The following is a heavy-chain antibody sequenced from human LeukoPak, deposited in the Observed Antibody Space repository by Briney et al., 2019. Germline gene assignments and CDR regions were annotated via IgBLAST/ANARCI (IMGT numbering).Heavy chain of an antibody. V-gene: IGHV1-8*03. J-gene: IGHJ5*02. CDR2: MNPNSGNT. D-gene: IGHD3-22*01. Sequence: ASVKVSCKASGYSFTSYDINWVRQATGQGLEWMGWMNPNSGNTGYAQKFQGRVTITRNTSISTAYMELSSLRSEDTAVYYCAKGLRYYYDSSGLNWFDPWGQGTLVTVSS. CDR3: AKGLRYYYDSSGLNWFDP. CDR1: GYSFTSYD.